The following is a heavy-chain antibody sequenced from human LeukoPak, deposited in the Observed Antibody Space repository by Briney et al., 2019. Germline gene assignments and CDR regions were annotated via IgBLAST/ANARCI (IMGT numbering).Heavy chain of an antibody. Sequence: GGSLRLSCAASGFTFSSYGMHWVRQAPGKGLEWVAVISYDGSNKYYADSVKGRFTISRDNSKNTLYLQMNSLRAEDTAVYYCAKDPAGPTIAAAGKADYWGQGTLVTVSS. V-gene: IGHV3-30*18. CDR3: AKDPAGPTIAAAGKADY. CDR2: ISYDGSNK. D-gene: IGHD6-13*01. CDR1: GFTFSSYG. J-gene: IGHJ4*02.